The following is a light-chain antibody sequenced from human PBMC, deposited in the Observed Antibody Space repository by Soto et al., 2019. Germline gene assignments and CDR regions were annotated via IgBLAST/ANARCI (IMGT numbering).Light chain of an antibody. J-gene: IGKJ4*01. Sequence: EIVMTQSPATLSVSPGERATLSCRASQSVSGNLAWYQQRPGQAPRLLIYGASTRATGIPARFSGSGSGTEFTLTISSLQSEDFAAYYCQQYNNWPPLTFGGGTKVEIK. CDR3: QQYNNWPPLT. CDR2: GAS. CDR1: QSVSGN. V-gene: IGKV3-15*01.